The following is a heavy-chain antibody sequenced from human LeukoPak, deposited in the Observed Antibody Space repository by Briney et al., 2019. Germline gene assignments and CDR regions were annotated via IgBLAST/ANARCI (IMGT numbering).Heavy chain of an antibody. D-gene: IGHD2-2*01. V-gene: IGHV1-18*04. J-gene: IGHJ3*02. CDR2: ISAYNGNT. CDR3: ARYQGDAFDI. Sequence: ASVKVSCKASGYTFTGYYMHWVRQAPGQGLEWMGWISAYNGNTNYAQKLQGRVTMTTDTSTSTAYMELRSLRSDDTAVYYCARYQGDAFDIWGQGTMVTVSS. CDR1: GYTFTGYY.